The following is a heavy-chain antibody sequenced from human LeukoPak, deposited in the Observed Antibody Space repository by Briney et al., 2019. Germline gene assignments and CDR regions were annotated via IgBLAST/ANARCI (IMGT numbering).Heavy chain of an antibody. D-gene: IGHD3-10*01. J-gene: IGHJ4*02. Sequence: SQTLSLTCTLSDGSISSGDSYWSWIRQPPGKGLESLAYIFYSGKTYYNPSLKSRPSTSVDPTQTQFSLTLSPVTAADTAVYYCAALGEGVLRSFGGEGVLVTLPS. V-gene: IGHV4-30-4*01. CDR1: DGSISSGDSY. CDR3: AALGEGVLRSF. CDR2: IFYSGKT.